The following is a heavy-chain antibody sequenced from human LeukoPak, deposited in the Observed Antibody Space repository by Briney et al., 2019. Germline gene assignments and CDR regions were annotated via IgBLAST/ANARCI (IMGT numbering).Heavy chain of an antibody. CDR3: AKVLGDYVWGCYRDFDY. CDR1: GFILSTYW. Sequence: GGSLRLSCEVSGFILSTYWMSWVRQAPGKGLEWVACIKEDGSEKYYVNSVKGRFTISRDNVKNSIYLQMNSLRAEDTAVYYCAKVLGDYVWGCYRDFDYWGQGTLVTVSS. J-gene: IGHJ4*02. V-gene: IGHV3-7*03. D-gene: IGHD3-16*02. CDR2: IKEDGSEK.